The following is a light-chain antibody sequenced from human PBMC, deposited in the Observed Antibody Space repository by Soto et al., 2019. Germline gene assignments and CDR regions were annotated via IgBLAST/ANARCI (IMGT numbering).Light chain of an antibody. CDR3: QTWGTGIRV. Sequence: QLVLTQSPSASASLGASVKLTCTLSRGHSTYTIAWHQHQPDKGPRYLMKLKSDGSHSKGDGIPDRFSGSSSGAERYLTISSLQSEDEADYYCQTWGTGIRVFGGGTKVTVL. CDR1: RGHSTYT. V-gene: IGLV4-69*01. CDR2: LKSDGSH. J-gene: IGLJ3*02.